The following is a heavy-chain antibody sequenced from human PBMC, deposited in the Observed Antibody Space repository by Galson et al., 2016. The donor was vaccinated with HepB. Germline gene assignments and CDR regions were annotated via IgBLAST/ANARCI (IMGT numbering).Heavy chain of an antibody. CDR3: ARGLDATMGGGWHYGMDV. CDR2: IRPEGSGK. CDR1: GFTFSDYW. Sequence: SLRLSCAASGFTFSDYWMNWVRQAPGKGLEWVANIRPEGSGKNYVDSVKGRFTISRDNPKKSMYLQMNILRAEDTAVYYCARGLDATMGGGWHYGMDVLGQGTTVTVSS. D-gene: IGHD5-18*01. J-gene: IGHJ6*02. V-gene: IGHV3-7*01.